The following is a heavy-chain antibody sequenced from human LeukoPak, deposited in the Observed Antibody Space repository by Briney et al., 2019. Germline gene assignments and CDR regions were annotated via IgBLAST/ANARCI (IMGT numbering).Heavy chain of an antibody. Sequence: GGSLRLSCAAAGFTFSSYEMNWVRLAPGKGLEWVSYISSSGSTIYYADSVKGQFTISSDKAKNSVYLQMNSLKAEDTAVYYCARVGIWGSYNWFDPWGQGTLVTVSS. CDR2: ISSSGSTI. V-gene: IGHV3-48*03. CDR3: ARVGIWGSYNWFDP. CDR1: GFTFSSYE. J-gene: IGHJ5*02. D-gene: IGHD2/OR15-2a*01.